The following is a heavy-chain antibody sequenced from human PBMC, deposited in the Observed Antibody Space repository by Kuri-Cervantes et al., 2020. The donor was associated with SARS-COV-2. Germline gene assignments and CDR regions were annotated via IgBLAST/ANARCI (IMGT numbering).Heavy chain of an antibody. CDR3: AKGARGDMDAFDI. V-gene: IGHV4-59*01. J-gene: IGHJ3*02. D-gene: IGHD2-15*01. CDR2: MYFNGRT. Sequence: SETLSLTCTVSGGSIRSYFWSWIRQAPGKGLEWIGCMYFNGRTNYNPSLKRRVSMSVDTPKSQFSLNLASMSAADTAVYYCAKGARGDMDAFDIWGLGTMVTVSS. CDR1: GGSIRSYF.